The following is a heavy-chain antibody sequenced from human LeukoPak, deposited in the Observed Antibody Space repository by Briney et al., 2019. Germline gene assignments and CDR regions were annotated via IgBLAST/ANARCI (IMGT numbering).Heavy chain of an antibody. Sequence: ASVKVSCKASGYTFTSCGISWVRQAPGQGLEWMGWISAYNGNTNYVQKLQGRVTMTKDTSTSTAYMELRSLRSDDTAVYYCARDLDGSGSYYTDYWGQGTLVTVSS. CDR1: GYTFTSCG. D-gene: IGHD3-10*01. CDR3: ARDLDGSGSYYTDY. J-gene: IGHJ4*02. CDR2: ISAYNGNT. V-gene: IGHV1-18*01.